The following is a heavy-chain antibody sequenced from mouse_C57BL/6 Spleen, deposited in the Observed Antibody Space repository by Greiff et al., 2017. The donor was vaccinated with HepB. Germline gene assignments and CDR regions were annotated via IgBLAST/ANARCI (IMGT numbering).Heavy chain of an antibody. V-gene: IGHV2-6*01. CDR1: GFSLTSYG. J-gene: IGHJ3*01. D-gene: IGHD2-5*01. CDR3: ASRDSNYDWFAY. Sequence: VHLVESGPGLVAPSQSLSITCTVSGFSLTSYGVDWVRQSPGKGLEWLGVIWGVGSTNYNSALKSRLSISKDNSKSQVFLKMNSLQTDDTAMYYCASRDSNYDWFAYWGQGTLVTVSA. CDR2: IWGVGST.